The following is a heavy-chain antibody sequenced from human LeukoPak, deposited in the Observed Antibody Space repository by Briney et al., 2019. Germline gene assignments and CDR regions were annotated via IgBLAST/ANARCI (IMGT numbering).Heavy chain of an antibody. CDR1: GFTFSSYA. D-gene: IGHD4-17*01. CDR2: LCGSGGST. Sequence: SGGSLRLSCAASGFTFSSYAMHWVREAPGKGLEWVSALCGSGGSTYYADSVKGRFTISRDNSKNSLYLQMNSLRAEDTAVYYCAREETTVTTFDYYYYMDVWGKGTTVTVSS. V-gene: IGHV3-23*01. CDR3: AREETTVTTFDYYYYMDV. J-gene: IGHJ6*03.